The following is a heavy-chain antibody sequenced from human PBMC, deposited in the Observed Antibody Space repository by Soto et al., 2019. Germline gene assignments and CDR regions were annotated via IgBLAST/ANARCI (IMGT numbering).Heavy chain of an antibody. CDR2: IIPIFGTA. J-gene: IGHJ6*04. CDR1: GCTFSSYA. CDR3: AREANYYASSAQKRGGMDF. D-gene: IGHD3-22*01. V-gene: IGHV1-69*06. Sequence: QVQLVQSGAEVKKPGSSVKVSCKASGCTFSSYAISWVRQAPGQGLEWMGGIIPIFGTANYEQKFQGRVTITADKSTSTAYMELSSLRSEDTAVYYCAREANYYASSAQKRGGMDFWGKGTTVTVSS.